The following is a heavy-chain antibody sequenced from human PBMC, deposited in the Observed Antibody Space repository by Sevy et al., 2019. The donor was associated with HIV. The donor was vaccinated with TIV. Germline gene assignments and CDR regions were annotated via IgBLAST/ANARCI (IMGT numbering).Heavy chain of an antibody. J-gene: IGHJ3*02. CDR2: FDPEDGET. D-gene: IGHD5-12*01. CDR1: GYTLTELS. V-gene: IGHV1-24*01. CDR3: ATGIARSGRLTESRNLRKAFDI. Sequence: ASVNVSCKVSGYTLTELSMHWVRQAPGKGLEWMGGFDPEDGETIYAQKFQGRVTMTEDTSTDTAYMELSSLRSEDTAVYYCATGIARSGRLTESRNLRKAFDIWGQGTMVTVSS.